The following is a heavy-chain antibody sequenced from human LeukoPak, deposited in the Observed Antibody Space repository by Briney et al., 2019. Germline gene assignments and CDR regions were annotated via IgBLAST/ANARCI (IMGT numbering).Heavy chain of an antibody. Sequence: SETLCLTCAASGVAFSNYFWTWIRQPPGKGLEWIAEINDSGSTNSNSSLRSRVAISLDTSKNQFSLRLTSVTAADTAVYYCARGQYCSTTTCYSARRYFDFWGQGTLVTVSS. CDR1: GVAFSNYF. V-gene: IGHV4-34*01. J-gene: IGHJ4*02. CDR3: ARGQYCSTTTCYSARRYFDF. D-gene: IGHD2-2*01. CDR2: INDSGST.